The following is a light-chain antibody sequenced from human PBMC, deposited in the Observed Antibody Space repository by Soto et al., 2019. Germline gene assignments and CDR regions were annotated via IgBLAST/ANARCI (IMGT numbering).Light chain of an antibody. CDR1: QSISNN. J-gene: IGKJ3*01. CDR2: GVS. CDR3: EQFHDLPMT. Sequence: EIVMTKSPATLSVSPGERATLSCRASQSISNNLACYQQKPGQAPRLLISGVSTRATGLPARFSGSGSGPDFPLPISTVQFVEFVVYFCEQFHDLPMTFAPGTKVVIQ. V-gene: IGKV3-15*01.